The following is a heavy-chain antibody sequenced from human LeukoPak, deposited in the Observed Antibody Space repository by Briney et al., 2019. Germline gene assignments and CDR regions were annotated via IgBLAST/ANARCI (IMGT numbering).Heavy chain of an antibody. D-gene: IGHD3-16*01. CDR1: GYMFTGYH. CDR2: ISLNSGGT. V-gene: IGHV1-2*02. Sequence: ASVKVSCKASGYMFTGYHMYWVRQAPGQGLEWMGWISLNSGGTSYAQTFEGRVTMPMDTSISTAAMELSRLRSADTAVYYCAKEGGGLDYWGQGTLVTVSS. J-gene: IGHJ4*02. CDR3: AKEGGGLDY.